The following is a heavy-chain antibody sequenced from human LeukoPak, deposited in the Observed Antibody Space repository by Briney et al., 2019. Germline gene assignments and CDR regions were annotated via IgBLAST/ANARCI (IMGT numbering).Heavy chain of an antibody. CDR2: INPSGGST. D-gene: IGHD5-18*01. J-gene: IGHJ4*02. CDR1: GYTFTSYY. CDR3: ASHPVVPAAKDVDTAMVTSFDY. V-gene: IGHV1-46*01. Sequence: ASVKVSCKASGYTFTSYYMHWVRQAPGQGLEWMGIINPSGGSTSYAQKFQGRVTITADESTSTAYMELSSLRSEDTAVYYCASHPVVPAAKDVDTAMVTSFDYWGQGTLVTVSS.